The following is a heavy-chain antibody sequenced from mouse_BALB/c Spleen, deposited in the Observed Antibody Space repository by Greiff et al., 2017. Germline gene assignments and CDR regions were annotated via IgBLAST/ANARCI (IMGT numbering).Heavy chain of an antibody. D-gene: IGHD2-4*01. V-gene: IGHV2-9-2*01. CDR3: VRGNDYDSWFAY. CDR1: GFSLTSYD. Sequence: VHLVESGPGLVAPSQSLSITCTVSGFSLTSYDISWIRQPPGKGLEWLGVIWTGGGTNYNSAFMSRLSISKDNSKSQVFLKMNSLQTDDTAIYYCVRGNDYDSWFAYWGQGTLVTVSA. J-gene: IGHJ3*01. CDR2: IWTGGGT.